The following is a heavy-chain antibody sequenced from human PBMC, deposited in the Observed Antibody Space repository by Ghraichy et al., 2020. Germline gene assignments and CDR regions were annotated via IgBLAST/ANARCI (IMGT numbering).Heavy chain of an antibody. CDR3: AHVTTPNFDY. J-gene: IGHJ4*02. V-gene: IGHV2-5*01. CDR2: IYWNDDK. D-gene: IGHD1-14*01. CDR1: GFSLSASGVG. Sequence: SGPTLVKPTQTLTLTCSFSGFSLSASGVGVGWIRQPPEKALEWLALIYWNDDKHYSPSQKSRLAITKDTSKNLVVLTMTNMDPVDTATYYCAHVTTPNFDYWGQGTLVTVSS.